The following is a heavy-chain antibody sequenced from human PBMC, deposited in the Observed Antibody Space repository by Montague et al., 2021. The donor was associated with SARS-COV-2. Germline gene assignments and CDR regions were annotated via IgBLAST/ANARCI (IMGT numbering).Heavy chain of an antibody. J-gene: IGHJ6*02. CDR3: ARDAHIGSTWPFSGYGMDV. CDR2: THYRSKWHY. V-gene: IGHV6-1*01. CDR1: GDSVAIKQPA. D-gene: IGHD6-13*01. Sequence: CAISGDSVAIKQPAWNSDRQSPSLDFQRLVVTHYRSKWHYDYAVSVKSRILIIPNTSENQFSLQLNSVTPEDTAVYYCARDAHIGSTWPFSGYGMDVWGQGTTVTVSS.